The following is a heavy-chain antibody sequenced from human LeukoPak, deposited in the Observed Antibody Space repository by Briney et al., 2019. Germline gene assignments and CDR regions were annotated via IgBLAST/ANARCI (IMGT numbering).Heavy chain of an antibody. CDR3: VWGGYRSFDY. J-gene: IGHJ4*02. CDR2: ISSSGGTI. V-gene: IGHV3-11*01. D-gene: IGHD3-16*02. CDR1: GFTFSDYY. Sequence: GGSLRLSCAASGFTFSDYYINWIRQAPGKGLEWVSYISSSGGTIYYADSVKGRFTISRDNPKNSLYLQMNSLRAEDTAMYYCVWGGYRSFDYWGRGTLVTVSS.